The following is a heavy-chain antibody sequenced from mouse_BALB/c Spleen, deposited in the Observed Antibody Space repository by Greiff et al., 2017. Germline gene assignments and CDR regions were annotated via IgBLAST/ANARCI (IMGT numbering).Heavy chain of an antibody. D-gene: IGHD2-4*01. Sequence: QVQLKQSGPELVKPGASVKISCKASGYEFSSSWMNWVKQRPGQGLEWIGRIYPGDGDTNYNGKFKGKATLTADKSSSTAYMQLSSLTSVDSAVYFCARSRSTMITAWFAYWGQGTLVTVSA. CDR1: GYEFSSSW. CDR3: ARSRSTMITAWFAY. CDR2: IYPGDGDT. J-gene: IGHJ3*01. V-gene: IGHV1-82*01.